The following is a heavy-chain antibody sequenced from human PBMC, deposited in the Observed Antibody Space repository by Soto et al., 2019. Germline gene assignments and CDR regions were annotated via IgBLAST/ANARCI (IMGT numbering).Heavy chain of an antibody. V-gene: IGHV5-51*01. CDR1: GYSFTSYW. CDR2: IYPGDSDT. D-gene: IGHD5-18*01. Sequence: PGESLKISCKGSGYSFTSYWIGWVRQIPGKGLEWMGIIYPGDSDTRYSPSFQGQVTISADKSISTAYLQWSSLKASDTAMYYCARNQGYSYGYHYYGMDVWGQGTTVTVSS. J-gene: IGHJ6*02. CDR3: ARNQGYSYGYHYYGMDV.